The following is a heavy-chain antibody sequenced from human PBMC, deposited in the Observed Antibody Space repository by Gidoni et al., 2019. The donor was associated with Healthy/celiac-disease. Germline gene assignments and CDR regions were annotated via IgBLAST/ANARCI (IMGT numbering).Heavy chain of an antibody. CDR2: IYYSGST. D-gene: IGHD1-26*01. V-gene: IGHV4-59*08. CDR3: ARQSGGSYPPGFDY. CDR1: GGSLSSYY. Sequence: QVQLQESGPGLVKPSETLSLTCTVSGGSLSSYYWSWIRQPPGKGLEWIGYIYYSGSTNYNPSLKSRVTISVDTSKNQFSLKLSSVTAADTAVYYCARQSGGSYPPGFDYWGQGTLVTVSS. J-gene: IGHJ4*02.